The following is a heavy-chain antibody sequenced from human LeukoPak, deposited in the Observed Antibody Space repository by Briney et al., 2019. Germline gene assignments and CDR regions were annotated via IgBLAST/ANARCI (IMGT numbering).Heavy chain of an antibody. J-gene: IGHJ4*02. CDR2: IIPIVGTT. D-gene: IGHD4-17*01. CDR3: ASGDDYGFDY. V-gene: IGHV1-69*13. Sequence: GASVKVSCKASGGTFSSYAFSWVRQAPGQGLEWMGGIIPIVGTTNYAQMFQGRVTITADESTSTAYMELSSLRSEDTAVYYCASGDDYGFDYWGQGTLVTVSS. CDR1: GGTFSSYA.